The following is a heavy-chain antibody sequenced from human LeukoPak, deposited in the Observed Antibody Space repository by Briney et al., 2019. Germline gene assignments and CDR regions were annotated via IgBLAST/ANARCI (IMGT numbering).Heavy chain of an antibody. V-gene: IGHV3-33*01. D-gene: IGHD6-13*01. CDR3: ARVDGSSGVLDYYYGMDV. Sequence: GGSLRLSCAASGFTFSSYGMHWVRQAPGKGLEWVAVIWYDGSNKYYADSVKGRFTISRDNSKNTLYLQMNSLRAEDTAVYYCARVDGSSGVLDYYYGMDVWGQGTTVTVSS. J-gene: IGHJ6*02. CDR1: GFTFSSYG. CDR2: IWYDGSNK.